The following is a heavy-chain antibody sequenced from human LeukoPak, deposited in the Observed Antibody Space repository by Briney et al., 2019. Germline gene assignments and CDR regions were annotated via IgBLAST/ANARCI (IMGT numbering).Heavy chain of an antibody. Sequence: GGSLRLSCAASGFTFSSYAMSWVRQAPGKGLEWVSVIYSGGSTYYADSVKGRFTISRDNSKNTLYLQMNSLRAEDTAVYYCAKVSPGITFFDYWGQGTLVTVSS. V-gene: IGHV3-23*03. CDR3: AKVSPGITFFDY. D-gene: IGHD1-14*01. CDR2: IYSGGST. J-gene: IGHJ4*02. CDR1: GFTFSSYA.